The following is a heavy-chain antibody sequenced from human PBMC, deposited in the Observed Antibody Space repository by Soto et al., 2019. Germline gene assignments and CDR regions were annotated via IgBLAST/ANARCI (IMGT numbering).Heavy chain of an antibody. J-gene: IGHJ6*02. CDR1: GGSFSGYD. D-gene: IGHD5-12*01. CDR3: ARGLGQWLLYYYYYGMDV. CDR2: INHSGST. Sequence: ETLSLTCAVYGGSFSGYDWGWIRQPPGKGLEWIGEINHSGSTNYNPSLKSRVTISVDKSKNQFSLKMSSVTAADTAVYYCARGLGQWLLYYYYYGMDVWGQVNTVT. V-gene: IGHV4-34*01.